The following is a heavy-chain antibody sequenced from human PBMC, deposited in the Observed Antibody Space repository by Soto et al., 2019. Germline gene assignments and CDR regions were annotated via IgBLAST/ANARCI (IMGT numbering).Heavy chain of an antibody. J-gene: IGHJ4*02. Sequence: EVQLAESGGGLVKPGGSLTLSCTVSGFTFSSWTMNWVRQAPGKGLEWVSSISTSSTYIYYAVSVKGRFTISRDNAKDSLYLNMNNLRADDTAVYYCAKGGTHFDYWGQGTLLTVSS. CDR3: AKGGTHFDY. V-gene: IGHV3-21*02. CDR2: ISTSSTYI. D-gene: IGHD1-1*01. CDR1: GFTFSSWT.